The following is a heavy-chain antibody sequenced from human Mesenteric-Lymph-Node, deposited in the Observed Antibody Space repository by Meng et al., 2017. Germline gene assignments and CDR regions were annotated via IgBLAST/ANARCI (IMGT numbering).Heavy chain of an antibody. D-gene: IGHD3-10*01. J-gene: IGHJ4*02. V-gene: IGHV1-8*01. CDR1: GYIFTSYD. CDR3: AIRFIRGHPLDN. CDR2: MNPFSGNT. Sequence: ASAKVSCKASGYIFTSYDINWVRQATGQGLEWMGWMNPFSGNTGYAQKFQGRVTMTRNTSISTAYMELNSLRSEDTAVYYCAIRFIRGHPLDNWGKGSMVTVSS.